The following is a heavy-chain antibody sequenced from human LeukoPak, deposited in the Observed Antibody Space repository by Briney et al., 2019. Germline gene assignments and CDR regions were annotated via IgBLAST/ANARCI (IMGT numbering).Heavy chain of an antibody. Sequence: GGSLRLSCAASGFTFSSYGMHWLRQAPGKGLEWVAVIWYDGSNKYYADSVKGRFTISRDNSKNTLYLQMNSLRAEDTAVYYCAKDITMIVVVNAFDIWGQGTMVTVSS. J-gene: IGHJ3*02. CDR1: GFTFSSYG. V-gene: IGHV3-33*06. CDR2: IWYDGSNK. CDR3: AKDITMIVVVNAFDI. D-gene: IGHD3-22*01.